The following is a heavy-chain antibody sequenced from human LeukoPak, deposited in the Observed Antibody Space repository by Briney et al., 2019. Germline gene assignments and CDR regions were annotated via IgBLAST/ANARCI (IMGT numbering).Heavy chain of an antibody. CDR1: GFTFSSYA. CDR3: AKRYSSSWYAGAFDI. CDR2: ISGSGGST. J-gene: IGHJ3*02. V-gene: IGHV3-23*01. D-gene: IGHD6-13*01. Sequence: PGRSLRLSCAASGFTFSSYAMSWVRQAPGKGLEWVSAISGSGGSTYYADSVKGRFTISRDNSKNTLYLQMNSLRAEDTAVYYCAKRYSSSWYAGAFDIWGQGTMVTVSS.